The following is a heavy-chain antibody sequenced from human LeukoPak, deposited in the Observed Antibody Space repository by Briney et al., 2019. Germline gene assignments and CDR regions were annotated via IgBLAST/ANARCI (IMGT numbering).Heavy chain of an antibody. V-gene: IGHV1-69*02. J-gene: IGHJ4*02. CDR3: ARIAVAGPAGY. CDR2: IIPILGIA. Sequence: SVKVSCKASGGTFISYTISWVRQAPGQGLEWMGRIIPILGIANYAQKFQGRVTITTDESTSTAYMELSSLRSEDTAVYYCARIAVAGPAGYWGQGTLVTVSS. D-gene: IGHD6-19*01. CDR1: GGTFISYT.